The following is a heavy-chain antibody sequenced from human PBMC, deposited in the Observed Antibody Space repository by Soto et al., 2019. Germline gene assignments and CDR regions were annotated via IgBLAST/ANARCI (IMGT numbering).Heavy chain of an antibody. J-gene: IGHJ4*02. CDR3: AKVPVPYYYDSSGQTN. CDR1: GFTFSSYA. Sequence: LRLSCAASGFTFSSYAMSWVRQAPGKGLEWVSAISGSGGSTYYADSVKGRFTISRDNSKNTLYLQMNSLRAEDTAVYYCAKVPVPYYYDSSGQTNWGQGTLVTVS. V-gene: IGHV3-23*01. CDR2: ISGSGGST. D-gene: IGHD3-22*01.